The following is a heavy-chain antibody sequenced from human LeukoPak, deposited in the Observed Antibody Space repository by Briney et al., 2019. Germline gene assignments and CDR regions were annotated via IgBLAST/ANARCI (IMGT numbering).Heavy chain of an antibody. D-gene: IGHD6-6*01. V-gene: IGHV4-30-2*01. CDR2: IYHSGST. J-gene: IGHJ2*01. CDR3: ATEYSSSSGRYFDL. CDR1: GGSISSGGYY. Sequence: PSETLSLTCTVSGGSISSGGYYWSWIRQPPGKGLEWIGYIYHSGSTYYNPSLKSRVTISVDRSKNQFSLKLSSVTAADTAVYYCATEYSSSSGRYFDLWGRGTLVTVSS.